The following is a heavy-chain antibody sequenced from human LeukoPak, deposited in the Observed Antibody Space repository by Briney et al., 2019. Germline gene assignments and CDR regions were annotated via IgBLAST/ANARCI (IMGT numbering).Heavy chain of an antibody. CDR2: INPNSGGT. D-gene: IGHD3-10*01. J-gene: IGHJ6*02. CDR3: ARERRNGSGSYFYGMDV. CDR1: GYTFTGYY. Sequence: GASVKVSCKASGYTFTGYYMHWVRQAPGQGLEWMGWINPNSGGTNYAQKFQGRVTMTRDTSISTAYMELSRLRSDDTAVYYRARERRNGSGSYFYGMDVWGQGTTGTVSS. V-gene: IGHV1-2*02.